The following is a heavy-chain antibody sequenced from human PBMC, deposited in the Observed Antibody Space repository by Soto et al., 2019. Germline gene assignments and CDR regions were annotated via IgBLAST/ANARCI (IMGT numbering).Heavy chain of an antibody. CDR1: GFTFSSYG. D-gene: IGHD2-15*01. V-gene: IGHV3-30*18. CDR2: ISYDGSNK. CDR3: AKECGHCSGRSCPAY. Sequence: PGGSLRLSCAASGFTFSSYGMHWVRQAPGKGLEWVAVISYDGSNKYYADSVKGRFTISRDNSKNTLYLQMNSLRAEDTAVYYCAKECGHCSGRSCPAYWGQGTLVTVSS. J-gene: IGHJ4*02.